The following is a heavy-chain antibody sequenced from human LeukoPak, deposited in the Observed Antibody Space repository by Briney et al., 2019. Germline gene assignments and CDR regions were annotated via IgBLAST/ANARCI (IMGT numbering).Heavy chain of an antibody. CDR1: GGSISSSNYY. CDR2: ISYSGTT. Sequence: SETLSLTCTVSGGSISSSNYYWGWIRQPPGKGLEWIGSISYSGTTYYNPSLKSRVTISVDTSKNQFSLKLSSVTAADTAVYYCARDLRRNWFDPWGQGTLVTVSS. CDR3: ARDLRRNWFDP. J-gene: IGHJ5*02. V-gene: IGHV4-39*07.